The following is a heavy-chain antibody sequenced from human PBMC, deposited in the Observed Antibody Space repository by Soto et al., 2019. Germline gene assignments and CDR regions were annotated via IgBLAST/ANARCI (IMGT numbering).Heavy chain of an antibody. CDR1: GFTFSSHL. V-gene: IGHV3-23*01. Sequence: GVLRLSCASSGFTFSSHLMHWVRQAPGQGLEWVSGISGIGGGGSTFYTDYFKGRFTNSRDNSKNTRYLQMSSLRAEDTAIYYCAQTRVSYREVFDYWGPGTLVTVSS. CDR3: AQTRVSYREVFDY. CDR2: ISGIGGGGST. D-gene: IGHD3-10*01. J-gene: IGHJ4*01.